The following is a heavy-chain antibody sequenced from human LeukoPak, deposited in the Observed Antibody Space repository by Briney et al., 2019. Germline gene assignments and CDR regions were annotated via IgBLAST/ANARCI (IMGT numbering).Heavy chain of an antibody. V-gene: IGHV4-39*01. CDR3: ARKFRGRRGGGSHYSNYVSADYYYYYMDV. J-gene: IGHJ6*03. Sequence: PSETLSLTCTVSGGLTGTGTYYWGWIRQPPGKGLEWIGSHYYNGNTYYSPSLKSRVTISVDTSKSQFSLTLTSVTAADTAVYYCARKFRGRRGGGSHYSNYVSADYYYYYMDVWGKGTTVTVSS. CDR2: HYYNGNT. D-gene: IGHD4-11*01. CDR1: GGLTGTGTYY.